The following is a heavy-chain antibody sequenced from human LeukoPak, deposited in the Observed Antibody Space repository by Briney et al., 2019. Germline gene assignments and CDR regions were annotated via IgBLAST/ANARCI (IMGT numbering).Heavy chain of an antibody. CDR2: IYYSGST. CDR1: GGSISSSSCY. V-gene: IGHV4-39*07. D-gene: IGHD1-14*01. Sequence: PSVTLSLTCTVSGGSISSSSCYWGWVRQPPGKGLEWIGSIYYSGSTYYNPSLKSRVTISVDTSKNQSSLKLSSVTAADTAVYYCARDLVPHGRTLDYWGQGTLVTVSS. J-gene: IGHJ4*02. CDR3: ARDLVPHGRTLDY.